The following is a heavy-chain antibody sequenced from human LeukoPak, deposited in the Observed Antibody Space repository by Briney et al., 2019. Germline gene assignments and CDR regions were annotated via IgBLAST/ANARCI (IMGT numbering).Heavy chain of an antibody. CDR2: IIPIFGTA. CDR1: GYTFTSYG. CDR3: ARVALRYFDWPFDY. D-gene: IGHD3-9*01. J-gene: IGHJ4*02. V-gene: IGHV1-69*13. Sequence: GASVKVSCKASGYTFTSYGISWVRQAPGQGLEWMGGIIPIFGTANYAQKFQGRVTITADESTSTAYMELSSLRSEDTTVYYCARVALRYFDWPFDYWGQGTLVTVSS.